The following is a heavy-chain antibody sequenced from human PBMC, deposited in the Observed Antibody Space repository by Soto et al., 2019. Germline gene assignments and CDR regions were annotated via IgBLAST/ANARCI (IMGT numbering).Heavy chain of an antibody. CDR3: ARVNVTLDL. D-gene: IGHD2-21*02. Sequence: SETLSLTCSVSGGFVSSSSYSWCWIRQYPGKGLEWIGTIYSSENTYYNPSLLTRATISRDTSKNRVSLELRSVTAAYTAVYYCARVNVTLDLWGLRTLVTVSS. V-gene: IGHV4-39*01. CDR1: GGFVSSSSYS. J-gene: IGHJ4*02. CDR2: IYSSENT.